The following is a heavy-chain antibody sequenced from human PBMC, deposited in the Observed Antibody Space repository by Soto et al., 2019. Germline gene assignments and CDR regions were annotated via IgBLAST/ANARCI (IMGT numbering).Heavy chain of an antibody. D-gene: IGHD6-6*01. CDR2: ISSRSYTI. J-gene: IGHJ6*02. V-gene: IGHV3-48*02. CDR3: ARGGSSSDNGMDV. CDR1: GFSFSTYS. Sequence: EVQLVESGGGLVQPGGSLRLSCAASGFSFSTYSMNWVRQAPGKGLEWVSYISSRSYTIYYVDSVKGRFTISRENAKNSLYLRMNRRRDEDTAVYYCARGGSSSDNGMDVWGQGTTVTVSS.